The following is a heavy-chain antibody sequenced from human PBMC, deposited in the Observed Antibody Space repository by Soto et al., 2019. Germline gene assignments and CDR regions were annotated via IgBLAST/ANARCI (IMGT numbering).Heavy chain of an antibody. CDR2: INPTGGST. J-gene: IGHJ4*02. V-gene: IGHV1-46*01. CDR1: GYIFTDYY. Sequence: VQLVQSGAEVKKPGASVKVSCKASGYIFTDYYLHWVRQAPGQGLEWMGMINPTGGSTSFAQKFQGRVTMTRDTSTTTVYMELSSLRSEDTAVYYCARNNKSGLDYWGQGSLVTVSS. CDR3: ARNNKSGLDY. D-gene: IGHD5-12*01.